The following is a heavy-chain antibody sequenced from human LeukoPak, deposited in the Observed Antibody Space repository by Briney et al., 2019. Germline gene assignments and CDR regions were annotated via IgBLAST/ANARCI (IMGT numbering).Heavy chain of an antibody. D-gene: IGHD2-2*01. J-gene: IGHJ5*02. CDR1: GGTFSSYA. CDR2: IIPIFGTA. Sequence: GSSVKVSCKASGGTFSSYAISWVRQAPGQGLEWMGGIIPIFGTANYAQKFQGRVTITADESTSTAYMELSSLRPEDTAVYYCARDLTIVVVPAAPGFDPWGQGTLVTVSS. CDR3: ARDLTIVVVPAAPGFDP. V-gene: IGHV1-69*01.